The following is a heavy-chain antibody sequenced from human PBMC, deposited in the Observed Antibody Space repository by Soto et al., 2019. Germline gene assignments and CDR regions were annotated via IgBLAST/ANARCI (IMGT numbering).Heavy chain of an antibody. Sequence: PGGSLRLSCVASGFNLNTYGIYWVRQAPGKGLQWVAQILYDGSKKHYADSVKGRFTITRDNSKNTVYLQMDSLRVDDTATYYCVRDLALMADYWGQGTLVTVSS. V-gene: IGHV3-30*03. J-gene: IGHJ4*02. CDR3: VRDLALMADY. CDR1: GFNLNTYG. CDR2: ILYDGSKK. D-gene: IGHD3-16*01.